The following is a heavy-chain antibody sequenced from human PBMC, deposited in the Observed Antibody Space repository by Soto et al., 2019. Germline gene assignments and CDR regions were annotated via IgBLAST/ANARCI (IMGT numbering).Heavy chain of an antibody. CDR1: GGSFSGYY. V-gene: IGHV4-34*01. J-gene: IGHJ5*02. D-gene: IGHD5-18*01. Sequence: ETLSLTCAVYGGSFSGYYWSWIRQPPGKGLEWIGEINHSGSTNYNPSLKSRVTISVDTSKNQFSLKLSSVTAADTAVYYCARGWDTANWFDPWGQGTLVTVSS. CDR3: ARGWDTANWFDP. CDR2: INHSGST.